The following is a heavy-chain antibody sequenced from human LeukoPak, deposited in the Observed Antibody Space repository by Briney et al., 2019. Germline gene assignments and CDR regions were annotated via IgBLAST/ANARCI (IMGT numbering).Heavy chain of an antibody. V-gene: IGHV1-18*01. CDR3: ASPDPNFTVYDYVGGSYRRWGMDV. CDR2: ISAKNGDT. Sequence: GASVKVSCKASGYTFSTYGISWVRQAPGQGLEWMGWISAKNGDTFYTQKFQGRVTMTTDTSTSTAYMELSRLTSDDTAVYYCASPDPNFTVYDYVGGSYRRWGMDVWGQGTTVTVSS. CDR1: GYTFSTYG. J-gene: IGHJ6*02. D-gene: IGHD3-16*02.